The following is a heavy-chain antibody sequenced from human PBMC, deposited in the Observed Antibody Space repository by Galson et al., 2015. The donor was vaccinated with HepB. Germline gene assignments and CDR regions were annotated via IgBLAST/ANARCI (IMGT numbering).Heavy chain of an antibody. CDR1: GFTFSSYA. CDR3: ALNVLRYFDWLLEA. J-gene: IGHJ4*02. V-gene: IGHV3-23*01. Sequence: SLRLSCAASGFTFSSYAMSWVRQAPGKGLEWVSAISGSGGSTYYADSVKGRFTISRDNSKNTLYLQMNSLRAEDTAVYYCALNVLRYFDWLLEAWGQGTLVTVSS. CDR2: ISGSGGST. D-gene: IGHD3-9*01.